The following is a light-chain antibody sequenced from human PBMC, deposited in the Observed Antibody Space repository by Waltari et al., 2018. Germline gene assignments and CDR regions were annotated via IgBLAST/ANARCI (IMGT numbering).Light chain of an antibody. V-gene: IGKV1-5*03. Sequence: DIQMTQSPSTLSASIGARVTITCRASQSVNSWLAWYQQKPGKAPKLLIYKASNLDSGVPSRCSGGGSGTEFTLTISSLQPDDFATYYCQQYNSYSLWTFGQGTKVEIK. CDR1: QSVNSW. J-gene: IGKJ1*01. CDR3: QQYNSYSLWT. CDR2: KAS.